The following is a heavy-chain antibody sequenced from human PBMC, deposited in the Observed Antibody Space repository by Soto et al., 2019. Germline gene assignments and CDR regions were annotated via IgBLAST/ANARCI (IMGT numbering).Heavy chain of an antibody. V-gene: IGHV4-34*01. CDR1: GGSFSGYY. J-gene: IGHJ6*02. CDR2: INHSGST. D-gene: IGHD6-13*01. Sequence: SETLSLTCAVYGGSFSGYYWSWIRQPPGKGLEWIGEINHSGSTNYNPSLKSRVTISVDTSKNQLSLKLSSVTAADTAVYYCARGKFDLAAAGSLYYYYYYGMDVWGQGTTVTVSS. CDR3: ARGKFDLAAAGSLYYYYYYGMDV.